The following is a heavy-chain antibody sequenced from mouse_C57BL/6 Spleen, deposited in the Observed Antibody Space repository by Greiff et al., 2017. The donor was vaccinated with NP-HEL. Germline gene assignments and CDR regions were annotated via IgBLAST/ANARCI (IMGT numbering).Heavy chain of an antibody. CDR2: IDPANGNT. V-gene: IGHV14-3*01. CDR3: ARAYYYGSSYGYFDV. Sequence: VQLQQPVAELVRPGASVKLSCTASGFNIKNTYMHWVKQRPEQGLEWIGRIDPANGNTKYAPKFQGKATITADTSSNTAYLQLSSLTSEDTAIYYCARAYYYGSSYGYFDVWGTGTTVTVSS. CDR1: GFNIKNTY. J-gene: IGHJ1*03. D-gene: IGHD1-1*01.